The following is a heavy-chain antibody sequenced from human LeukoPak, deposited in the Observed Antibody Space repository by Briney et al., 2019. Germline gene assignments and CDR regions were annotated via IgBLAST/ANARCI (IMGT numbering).Heavy chain of an antibody. CDR1: GFTFSSYA. CDR2: ISGSGGGT. J-gene: IGHJ4*02. V-gene: IGHV3-23*01. CDR3: AKDLENYYDSSGYFY. D-gene: IGHD3-22*01. Sequence: GGSLRLSCAASGFTFSSYAMSWVRQAPGKGLEWVSAISGSGGGTYYADSVKGRFTISRDNSKNALYLQMNSLRAEDTAVYYCAKDLENYYDSSGYFYWGQGTLVTVSS.